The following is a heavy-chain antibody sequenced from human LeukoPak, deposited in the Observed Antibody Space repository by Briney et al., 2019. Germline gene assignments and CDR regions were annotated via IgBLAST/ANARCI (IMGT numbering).Heavy chain of an antibody. D-gene: IGHD3-22*01. J-gene: IGHJ4*02. CDR1: GYTFTSYD. V-gene: IGHV1-18*01. CDR3: ARDSTPYYYDSSGYYPGHFDY. CDR2: ISAYNGNT. Sequence: ASVKVSCKASGYTFTSYDISWVRQAPGQGLEWMGWISAYNGNTNYAQKLQGRVTMTTDTSMSTAYMELRSLRSDDTAVYYCARDSTPYYYDSSGYYPGHFDYWGQGTLVTVSS.